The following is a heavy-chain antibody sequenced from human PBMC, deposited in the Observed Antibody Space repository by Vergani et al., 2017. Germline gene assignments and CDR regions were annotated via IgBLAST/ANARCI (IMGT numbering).Heavy chain of an antibody. Sequence: QVQLQESGPGLVRPSETLSLTCTVSGGSLSGYYWNWIRQTPGEGLEWIGYVEDSGYFNYNPSLKTRVSMSSDTSNTRFSLMLSSVTVADTAVYYCARSIVSRNPPDYFDNWGQGTLVTVSS. D-gene: IGHD1-14*01. V-gene: IGHV4-59*01. CDR2: VEDSGYF. CDR1: GGSLSGYY. J-gene: IGHJ4*02. CDR3: ARSIVSRNPPDYFDN.